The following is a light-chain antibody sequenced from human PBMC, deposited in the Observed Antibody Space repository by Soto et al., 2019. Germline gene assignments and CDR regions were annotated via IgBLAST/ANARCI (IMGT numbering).Light chain of an antibody. CDR2: GVS. V-gene: IGKV3-20*01. J-gene: IGKJ1*01. CDR1: QSVTSNY. CDR3: QQYTDWPLT. Sequence: EVVMTQSPATLSVSPGERATLSCRASQSVTSNYLAWYQQKPGQAPRLLIYGVSSRDTGVPDRFSGSGSGKDFTLTISRLELEDFAVYYCQQYTDWPLTFGQGTKVEVK.